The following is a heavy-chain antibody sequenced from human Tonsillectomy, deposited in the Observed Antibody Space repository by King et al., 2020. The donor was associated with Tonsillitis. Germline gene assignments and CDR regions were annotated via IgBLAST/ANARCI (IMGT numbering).Heavy chain of an antibody. CDR1: GFTFNDYG. CDR3: AKDCGGSGFLDF. Sequence: VQLVESGGGVVQPGRSLRLSCAASGFTFNDYGMHWVRQAPGKGLEWLAVITFDGKNKYYSDSVKGRFSISRDNSKNTLSLQLNSLRADDTAVYYCAKDCGGSGFLDFWGQGTLVTVSS. J-gene: IGHJ4*02. D-gene: IGHD6-19*01. V-gene: IGHV3-30*18. CDR2: ITFDGKNK.